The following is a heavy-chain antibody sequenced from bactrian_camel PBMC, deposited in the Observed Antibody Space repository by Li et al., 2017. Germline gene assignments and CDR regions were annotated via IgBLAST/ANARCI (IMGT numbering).Heavy chain of an antibody. D-gene: IGHD2*01. CDR1: GDTYSSKC. CDR3: AAEPAVFGYCGGDYYRQMVS. V-gene: IGHV3S53*01. J-gene: IGHJ6*01. CDR2: IDTDGST. Sequence: QVQLVESGGGSVQAGGSLTLSCEARGDTYSSKCMGWFRQAPGKEREGVAAIDTDGSTSYADSVKGRFTISQDNAKNTLYLQMDSLKPEDTAMYYCAAEPAVFGYCGGDYYRQMVSGARGPRSPSP.